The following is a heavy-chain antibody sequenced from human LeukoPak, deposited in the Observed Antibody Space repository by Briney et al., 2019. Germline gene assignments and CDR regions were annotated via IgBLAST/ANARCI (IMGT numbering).Heavy chain of an antibody. Sequence: GGSLRLSCAASGFTVSSNYMSWVRQAPGKGLEWVSVIYSGGRTYYADSVKGRFTISRDNSKNTLYLQMNSLRAEDTAVYYCVRDDDRPDNGLDYWGQGTLVTVSS. CDR3: VRDDDRPDNGLDY. V-gene: IGHV3-66*01. CDR1: GFTVSSNY. CDR2: IYSGGRT. J-gene: IGHJ4*02. D-gene: IGHD3-22*01.